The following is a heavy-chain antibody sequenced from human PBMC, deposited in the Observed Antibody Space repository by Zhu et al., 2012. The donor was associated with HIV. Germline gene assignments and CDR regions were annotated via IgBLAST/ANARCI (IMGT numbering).Heavy chain of an antibody. V-gene: IGHV4-4*09. J-gene: IGHJ4*02. D-gene: IGHD3-16*01. Sequence: QVQLQESGPRLMKPSGTLSLTCTVSGGSINYYYWSWIRQPPGKELEWIGYINTNENTNYNPSLKSRVTISVDTSKNQFSLKLTSVTAADTAVYYCARGGRNFDYWGQGTLVTVSS. CDR1: GGSINYYY. CDR3: ARGGRNFDY. CDR2: INTNENT.